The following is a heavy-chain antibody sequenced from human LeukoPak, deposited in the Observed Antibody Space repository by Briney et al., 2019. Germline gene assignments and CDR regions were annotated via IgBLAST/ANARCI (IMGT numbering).Heavy chain of an antibody. J-gene: IGHJ5*02. Sequence: ASVKVSCKASGYTFTHYYIHWVRQASGQGLEWLAWINPKNNGTKYAQTFQGRVTVTSDTSISTAYMDLSTLTSDDTAVYYCVRGVGRPNWFDRWGQGTLVTVSS. CDR3: VRGVGRPNWFDR. V-gene: IGHV1-2*02. CDR2: INPKNNGT. D-gene: IGHD1-26*01. CDR1: GYTFTHYY.